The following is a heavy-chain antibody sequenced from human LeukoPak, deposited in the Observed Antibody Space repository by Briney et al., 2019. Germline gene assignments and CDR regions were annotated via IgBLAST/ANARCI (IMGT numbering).Heavy chain of an antibody. Sequence: ASVKVSCKASGYTFTSYDINWVRQATGQGLEWMGWMNPNSGNTGYAQKFQGRVTMTRNTSISTAYMELSSLRSEDTAVYYCARGKTTTIVVGSRNWFDPWGQRTLVTVSS. CDR3: ARGKTTTIVVGSRNWFDP. J-gene: IGHJ5*02. CDR1: GYTFTSYD. CDR2: MNPNSGNT. V-gene: IGHV1-8*01. D-gene: IGHD3-22*01.